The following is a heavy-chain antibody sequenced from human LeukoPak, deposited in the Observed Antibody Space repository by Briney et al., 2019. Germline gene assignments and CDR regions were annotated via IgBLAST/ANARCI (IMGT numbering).Heavy chain of an antibody. CDR3: ARVGTSYWGSVLRYFDWLLYIDY. CDR2: MNPNSGNT. J-gene: IGHJ4*02. D-gene: IGHD3-9*01. Sequence: EASVKVSCKASGYTFTSYDINWVRQATGQGLEWMGWMNPNSGNTGYAQKFQGRVTMTRNTSISTAYMELSSLRSEDTAVYYCARVGTSYWGSVLRYFDWLLYIDYWGQGTLVTVSS. CDR1: GYTFTSYD. V-gene: IGHV1-8*01.